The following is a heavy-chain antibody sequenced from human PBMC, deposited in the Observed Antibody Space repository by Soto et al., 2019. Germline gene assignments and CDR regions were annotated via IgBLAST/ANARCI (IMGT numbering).Heavy chain of an antibody. CDR2: ISAYNGDT. V-gene: IGHV1-18*01. CDR1: GYRFISYG. CDR3: ARRDGSSGYYYGSF. J-gene: IGHJ4*02. Sequence: QVQLVQSGAEVKKPGASVKVSCKDSGYRFISYGISWVRQAPGQGLEWTGWISAYNGDTSYAEKLQGRVTMTTDTATRTAYMEMRSLRSYDTAIYSWARRDGSSGYYYGSFWGQGTLVTVSA. D-gene: IGHD3-22*01.